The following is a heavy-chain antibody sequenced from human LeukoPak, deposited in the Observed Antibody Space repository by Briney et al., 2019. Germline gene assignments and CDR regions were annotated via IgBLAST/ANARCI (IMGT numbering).Heavy chain of an antibody. V-gene: IGHV3-11*01. CDR3: ARDGDAYSSSWLPKSYYFDY. CDR2: ISSSGSTI. J-gene: IGHJ4*02. CDR1: GFNFRAYW. D-gene: IGHD6-13*01. Sequence: PGGSLRLSCTTSGFNFRAYWMGWVRQAPGKGLEWVSYISSSGSTIYYADSVKGRFTISRDNAKNSLYLQMNSLRAEDTAVYYCARDGDAYSSSWLPKSYYFDYWGQGTLVTVSS.